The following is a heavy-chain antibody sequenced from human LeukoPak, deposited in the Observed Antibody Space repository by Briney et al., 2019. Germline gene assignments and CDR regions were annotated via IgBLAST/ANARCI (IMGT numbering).Heavy chain of an antibody. Sequence: PSETLSLTCTVSGGSISSSSYYWGWIRQPPGKGLEWIGSIYYSGTTYYNPSLKSRVTISVDTSKNQFSLKLSSVTAADTAVYYCARLRDLTMVRRVIDWYFDLWGRGTLVTVSS. CDR1: GGSISSSSYY. V-gene: IGHV4-39*01. CDR3: ARLRDLTMVRRVIDWYFDL. J-gene: IGHJ2*01. CDR2: IYYSGTT. D-gene: IGHD3-10*01.